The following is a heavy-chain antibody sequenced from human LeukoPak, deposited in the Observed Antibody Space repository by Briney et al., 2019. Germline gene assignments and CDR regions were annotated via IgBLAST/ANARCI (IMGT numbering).Heavy chain of an antibody. Sequence: GGSLRLSCAASGFTFSSYSMNWVRQAPGKGLEWVSFISSSSSYIYYADSVKGRFTISRDNAKNSLYLQMNSLRAEDTAVFYCARGGSVGVTLYGMDVWGQGTTVTVSS. V-gene: IGHV3-21*01. CDR3: ARGGSVGVTLYGMDV. J-gene: IGHJ6*02. D-gene: IGHD1-26*01. CDR2: ISSSSSYI. CDR1: GFTFSSYS.